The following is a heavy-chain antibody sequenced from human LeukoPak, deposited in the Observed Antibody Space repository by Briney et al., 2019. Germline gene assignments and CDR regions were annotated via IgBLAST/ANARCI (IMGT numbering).Heavy chain of an antibody. CDR2: IYYSGST. V-gene: IGHV4-59*08. J-gene: IGHJ4*02. Sequence: PSETLSLTCTVPGGSISSYYWSWIRQPPGKGLEWIGYIYYSGSTNYNPSLKSRVTISVDTSKNQFSLKLSSVTAADTAVYYCARHRGSGWSDYWGQGTLVTVSS. CDR1: GGSISSYY. CDR3: ARHRGSGWSDY. D-gene: IGHD6-19*01.